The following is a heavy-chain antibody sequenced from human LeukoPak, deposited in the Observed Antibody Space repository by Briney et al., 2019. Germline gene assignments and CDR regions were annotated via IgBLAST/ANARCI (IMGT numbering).Heavy chain of an antibody. CDR3: ARQNFWSGYWFDP. J-gene: IGHJ5*02. Sequence: GESLKISCKGSGYSFTSYWIGWVRQVPGKGLEWMGIIYPGDSDTRYSPSFQGQVTISADKSISTAYLQWSSLKASDTAMYYCARQNFWSGYWFDPWGQGTLVTVSS. CDR1: GYSFTSYW. D-gene: IGHD3-3*01. V-gene: IGHV5-51*01. CDR2: IYPGDSDT.